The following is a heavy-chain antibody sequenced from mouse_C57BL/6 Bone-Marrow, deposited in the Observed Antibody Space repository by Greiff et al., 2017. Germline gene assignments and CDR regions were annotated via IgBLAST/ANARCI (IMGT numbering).Heavy chain of an antibody. D-gene: IGHD2-1*01. CDR1: GFSLTSYG. CDR3: AKKDYGIHYAMDY. J-gene: IGHJ4*01. Sequence: QVQLQQSGPGLVQPSQSLSITCTVSGFSLTSYGVHWVRQSPGKGLEWLGVIWRGGSTDYNAAFMSRLSITKDNSKSQVFFKMNSLQADDTAIYYCAKKDYGIHYAMDYWGQGTSVTVSS. V-gene: IGHV2-5*01. CDR2: IWRGGST.